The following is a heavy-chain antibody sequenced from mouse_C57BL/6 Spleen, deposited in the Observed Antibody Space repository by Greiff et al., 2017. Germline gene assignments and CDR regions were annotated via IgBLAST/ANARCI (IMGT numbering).Heavy chain of an antibody. CDR2: SRNKANGDKT. J-gene: IGHJ4*01. CDR3: ARDAHYYGNYGYAMGY. Sequence: EVQLVESGGGLVQSGRSLRLSCATSGFTFSGFYMEWVRQAPGQGLEWIAASRNKANGDKTEYSASGKGRFIVSRDTSQSIIDLQMNALRAEDTAMYYCARDAHYYGNYGYAMGYWGQGASVTVAT. D-gene: IGHD2-1*01. CDR1: GFTFSGFY. V-gene: IGHV7-1*01.